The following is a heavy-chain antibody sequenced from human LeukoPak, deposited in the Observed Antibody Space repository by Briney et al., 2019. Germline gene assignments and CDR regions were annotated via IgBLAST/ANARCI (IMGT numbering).Heavy chain of an antibody. V-gene: IGHV3-9*01. CDR2: ISWNSGSI. CDR1: GFTFDDYG. CDR3: AKARSPRYYYYYMDV. Sequence: PGGSLRLSCAASGFTFDDYGMSWVRQAPGKGLEWVSGISWNSGSIGYADSVKGRFTISRDNAKNSLYLQMNSLRAEDTALYYCAKARSPRYYYYYMDVWGKGTTVTISS. J-gene: IGHJ6*03.